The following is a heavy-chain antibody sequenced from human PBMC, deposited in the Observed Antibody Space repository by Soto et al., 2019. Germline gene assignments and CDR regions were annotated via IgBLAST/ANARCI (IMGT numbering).Heavy chain of an antibody. V-gene: IGHV4-34*01. D-gene: IGHD3-3*01. Sequence: SETLSLTCAVYGGSFSGYYWSWIRQPPGKGLEWIGEINHSGSTNYNPSLKSRVTISVDTSKNQFSLKLSSVTAADTAVYYCARRPEGDFWSGYYEDNWFDPWGQGTMVTVSS. J-gene: IGHJ5*02. CDR1: GGSFSGYY. CDR2: INHSGST. CDR3: ARRPEGDFWSGYYEDNWFDP.